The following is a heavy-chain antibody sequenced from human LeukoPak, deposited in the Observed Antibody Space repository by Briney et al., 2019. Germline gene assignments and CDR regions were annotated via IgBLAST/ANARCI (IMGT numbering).Heavy chain of an antibody. CDR1: GFTFSSYG. V-gene: IGHV1-2*02. D-gene: IGHD1-26*01. CDR3: ARYSGSYGGPRGGVSFDY. CDR2: INPNSGGT. J-gene: IGHJ4*02. Sequence: PGGSLRLSCAVSGFTFSSYGMHWVRQAPGQGLEWMGWINPNSGGTNYAQKFQGRVTMTRDTSISTAYMELSRLRSDDTAVYYCARYSGSYGGPRGGVSFDYWGQGTLVTVSS.